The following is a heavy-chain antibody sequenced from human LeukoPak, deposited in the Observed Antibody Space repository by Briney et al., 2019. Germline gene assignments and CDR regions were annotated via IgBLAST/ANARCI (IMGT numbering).Heavy chain of an antibody. D-gene: IGHD5-24*01. J-gene: IGHJ4*02. V-gene: IGHV4-59*01. CDR3: TRRCKDAYTLYCFDY. Sequence: PSETLSLTCTVSGGSINSYYWSWIRQPPGKGLEWIGHMYYSGGTNYNPSLKSRVTTSVDTSKNQFSLKLSSVTAADTAVYYCTRRCKDAYTLYCFDYWGQGTLVTVSS. CDR1: GGSINSYY. CDR2: MYYSGGT.